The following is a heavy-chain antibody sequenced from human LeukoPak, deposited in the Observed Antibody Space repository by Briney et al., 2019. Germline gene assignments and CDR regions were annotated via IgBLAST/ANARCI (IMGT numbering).Heavy chain of an antibody. CDR3: ARDLSYSRDHAFDL. CDR2: ISSSSNYM. V-gene: IGHV3-21*01. D-gene: IGHD3-22*01. Sequence: GALRLSCAASGFIFSRYSMNWVRRTPGRGLEWVASISSSSNYMYYTDSVKGRFTISRDDAKDSLYLQMSSLIADDTAVYYCARDLSYSRDHAFDLWGQGTMVTVSS. J-gene: IGHJ3*01. CDR1: GFIFSRYS.